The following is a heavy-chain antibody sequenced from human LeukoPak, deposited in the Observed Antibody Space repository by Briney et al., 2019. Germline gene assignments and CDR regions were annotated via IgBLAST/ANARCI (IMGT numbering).Heavy chain of an antibody. J-gene: IGHJ4*02. CDR1: GFTFSSYG. CDR3: ARGGEDQLLLSAGY. V-gene: IGHV3-33*01. Sequence: PGRSLRLSCAASGFTFSSYGMHWVRQAPGKGLEWVAVIWYDGSSKYYADSVEGRFTISRDNFNNTLYLQMNSLRAEDTAVYYCARGGEDQLLLSAGYWGQGTLVTVSS. D-gene: IGHD2-2*01. CDR2: IWYDGSSK.